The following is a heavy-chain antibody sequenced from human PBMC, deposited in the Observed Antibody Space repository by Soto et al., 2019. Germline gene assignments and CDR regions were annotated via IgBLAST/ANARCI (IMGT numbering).Heavy chain of an antibody. CDR2: ISTSSSSI. CDR1: GFTFSGYR. Sequence: EVQLVESGGGLVKPGGSLRLSCVASGFTFSGYRMNWVRQAPGRGLEWVSSISTSSSSIYYADSVKGRFTISRDNDENSLYLQMNSLRAEDTAVYYCARAYYDRYLDLWGRGTLVIVSS. J-gene: IGHJ2*01. V-gene: IGHV3-21*01. D-gene: IGHD3-22*01. CDR3: ARAYYDRYLDL.